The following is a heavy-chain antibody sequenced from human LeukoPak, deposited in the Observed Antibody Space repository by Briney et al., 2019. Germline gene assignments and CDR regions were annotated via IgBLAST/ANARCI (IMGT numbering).Heavy chain of an antibody. CDR1: GGTFSSYA. D-gene: IGHD2-2*01. Sequence: SVKVSCKASGGTFSSYAISWVRQAPGQGLEWMGGIIPIFGTANYAQKFQGRVTITADESTSTAYMELSSLRSEDTAVYYCATRVLAAIIHYGMDVWGQGTTVTVSS. J-gene: IGHJ6*02. CDR3: ATRVLAAIIHYGMDV. CDR2: IIPIFGTA. V-gene: IGHV1-69*13.